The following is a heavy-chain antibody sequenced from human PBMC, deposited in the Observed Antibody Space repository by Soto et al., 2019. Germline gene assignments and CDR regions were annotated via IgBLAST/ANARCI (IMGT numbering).Heavy chain of an antibody. CDR1: GGSISSGDYY. D-gene: IGHD2-2*01. CDR3: ARERAYCSSTSCYPYCYYYYMDV. Sequence: SETLSLTCTVSGGSISSGDYYWNWIRQSPGKGLEWIGYIYHSGSTYYNPSLKSRISMSIDTPKNQFSLKLSSVTAADTAVYYCARERAYCSSTSCYPYCYYYYMDVWGKGTTVTVSS. V-gene: IGHV4-30-4*01. CDR2: IYHSGST. J-gene: IGHJ6*03.